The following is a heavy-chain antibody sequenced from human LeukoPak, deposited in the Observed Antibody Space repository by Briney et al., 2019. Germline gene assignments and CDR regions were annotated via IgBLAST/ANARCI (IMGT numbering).Heavy chain of an antibody. CDR2: INPNSGGT. CDR1: GYTFTGYY. V-gene: IGHV1-2*02. D-gene: IGHD3-10*01. CDR3: ARVALDYYGSVLDY. J-gene: IGHJ4*02. Sequence: ASVKVSCKASGYTFTGYYMRWVRQAPGRGLEWMGWINPNSGGTNYAQKFQGRVTMTRDTSISTAYMELSRLRSDDTAVYYCARVALDYYGSVLDYWGQGALVTVSS.